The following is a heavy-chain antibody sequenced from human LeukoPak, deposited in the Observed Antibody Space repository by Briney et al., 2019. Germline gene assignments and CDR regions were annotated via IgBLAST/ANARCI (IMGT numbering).Heavy chain of an antibody. V-gene: IGHV3-11*01. J-gene: IGHJ6*03. Sequence: PGGSLRLSCAASGFTFSDYYMSWIRQAPGKGLEWVSYISSSGSTIYYADSVKGRFTISRDNAKNSLYLQMNSLRAEDTAVYYCARDRDSSSWQNYYYYYMDVWGKGTTVTISS. CDR2: ISSSGSTI. CDR1: GFTFSDYY. CDR3: ARDRDSSSWQNYYYYYMDV. D-gene: IGHD6-13*01.